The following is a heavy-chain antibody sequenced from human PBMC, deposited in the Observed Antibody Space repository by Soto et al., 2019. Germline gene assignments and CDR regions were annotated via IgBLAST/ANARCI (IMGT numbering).Heavy chain of an antibody. Sequence: SETLSLTCTVSGGSISSYYWSWIRQPPGKGLEWIGYIYYSGSTNYNPSLKSRVTISVDTSKNQFSLKLSSVTAADTAVYYCARVVSVAGHNWFDPWGQGTLVTVSS. D-gene: IGHD6-19*01. V-gene: IGHV4-59*01. CDR1: GGSISSYY. CDR3: ARVVSVAGHNWFDP. J-gene: IGHJ5*02. CDR2: IYYSGST.